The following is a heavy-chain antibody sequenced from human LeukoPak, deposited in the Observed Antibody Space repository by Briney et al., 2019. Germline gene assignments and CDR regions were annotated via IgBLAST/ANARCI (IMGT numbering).Heavy chain of an antibody. D-gene: IGHD3-10*01. Sequence: GGSLRLSCAASGFTVSSNYMSWVRQAPGKGLEWVSVLYRGTTTYYADSVKGRFTISRDNSKNTLYLQMNSLRAEDTAVYHCARGLDSSGGGYYFDYWGQGTLATVSS. CDR1: GFTVSSNY. CDR2: LYRGTTT. V-gene: IGHV3-53*01. CDR3: ARGLDSSGGGYYFDY. J-gene: IGHJ4*02.